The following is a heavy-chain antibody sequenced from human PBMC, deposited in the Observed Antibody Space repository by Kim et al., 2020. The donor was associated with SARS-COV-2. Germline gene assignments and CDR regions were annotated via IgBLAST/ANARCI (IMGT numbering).Heavy chain of an antibody. V-gene: IGHV4-31*03. CDR2: IYYSGST. CDR1: GGSIGSGGYY. D-gene: IGHD3-10*01. CDR3: ARYIDPPGPGITMVRGVIGDAFDI. Sequence: SETLSLTCTVSGGSIGSGGYYWSWIRQHPGKGLEWIGYIYYSGSTYYNPSLKSRVTISVDTSKNQFSLKLSSVTAADTAVYYCARYIDPPGPGITMVRGVIGDAFDIWGQGTMVTVSS. J-gene: IGHJ3*02.